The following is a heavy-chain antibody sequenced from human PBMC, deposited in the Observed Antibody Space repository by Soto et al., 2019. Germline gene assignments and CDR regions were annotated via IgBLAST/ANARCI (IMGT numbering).Heavy chain of an antibody. CDR2: ISGSGRST. CDR3: AKDSGSSGYYYGYYFEY. V-gene: IGHV3-23*01. Sequence: EVQLLESGGGLVQPGGSLRLSCAASGFTFSNYAMSWVRQAPGKGLEWVSSISGSGRSTYYADSVKGRFTISRDNYKNTLYLQMNSLRAEDTAVYYCAKDSGSSGYYYGYYFEYWGQGTLVTVSS. D-gene: IGHD3-22*01. CDR1: GFTFSNYA. J-gene: IGHJ4*02.